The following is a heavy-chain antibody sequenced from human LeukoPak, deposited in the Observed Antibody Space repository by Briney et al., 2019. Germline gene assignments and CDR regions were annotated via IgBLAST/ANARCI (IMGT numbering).Heavy chain of an antibody. D-gene: IGHD4-17*01. J-gene: IGHJ6*02. V-gene: IGHV3-23*01. Sequence: GGSLRLSCAASGFTFSSYAMSWVRQAPGKGLEWVSAISGSGGSTYYADSVKGRFTISRDNSKNTLYLQVNSLRAEDTAVYYCAKHGDYGPDYYYYGMDVWGQGTTVTVSS. CDR2: ISGSGGST. CDR1: GFTFSSYA. CDR3: AKHGDYGPDYYYYGMDV.